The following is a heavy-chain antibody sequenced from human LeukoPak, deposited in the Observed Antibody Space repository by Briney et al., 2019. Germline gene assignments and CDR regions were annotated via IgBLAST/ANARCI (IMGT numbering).Heavy chain of an antibody. CDR2: IYYSGST. D-gene: IGHD2-21*02. J-gene: IGHJ4*02. V-gene: IGHV4-59*01. CDR1: GGSISSYY. CDR3: ARASKHIVVVTD. Sequence: SETLSLTCTVSGGSISSYYWSWIRQSPRKGLEWIGYIYYSGSTNYNPSLKSRVTISVDTSKNQFSLKLSSVTAADTAVYYCARASKHIVVVTDWGQGTLVTVSS.